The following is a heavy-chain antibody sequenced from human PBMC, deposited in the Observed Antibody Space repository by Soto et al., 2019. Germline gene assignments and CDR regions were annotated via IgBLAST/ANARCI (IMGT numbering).Heavy chain of an antibody. CDR1: GFTFSSYV. V-gene: IGHV3-30*03. J-gene: IGHJ4*02. Sequence: QVQLVESGGGVVQPGRSLRLSCAASGFTFSSYVIHWVRQAPGKGLEWVAVISYDGSNKYYADSMKGRFTISRDNSKNTLYLQMNSLRVEDTAVYYCARGPRKEDFDYWGQGTLVTVSS. CDR3: ARGPRKEDFDY. CDR2: ISYDGSNK.